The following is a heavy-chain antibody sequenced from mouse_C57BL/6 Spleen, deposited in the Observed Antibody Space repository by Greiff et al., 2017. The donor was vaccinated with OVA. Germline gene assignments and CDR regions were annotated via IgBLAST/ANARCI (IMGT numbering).Heavy chain of an antibody. J-gene: IGHJ2*01. D-gene: IGHD5-1*01. CDR1: GYTFTDYE. CDR3: TRGMYPVYFDY. CDR2: IDPETGGT. Sequence: VQLQQPGAELVKPGASVTLSCKASGYTFTDYEMHWVKQTPVHGLEWIGAIDPETGGTAYNQKFKGKAILTADKSSSTAYMELRSLTSEDSAVYYCTRGMYPVYFDYWGQGTTLTVSS. V-gene: IGHV1-15*01.